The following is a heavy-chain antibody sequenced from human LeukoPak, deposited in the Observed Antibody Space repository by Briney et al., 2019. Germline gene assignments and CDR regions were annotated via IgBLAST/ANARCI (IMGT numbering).Heavy chain of an antibody. Sequence: PGGSLRLSCAASGFTLSDYYMSWIRQAPGKGLEWVSYISSSGSTIYYADSVKGRFTISRDNAKNSLYLQMNSLRAEDTAVYYCAREVVQDYYDSSGYYYWSRGWFDPWGQGTLVTVSS. D-gene: IGHD3-22*01. V-gene: IGHV3-11*01. CDR3: AREVVQDYYDSSGYYYWSRGWFDP. J-gene: IGHJ5*02. CDR1: GFTLSDYY. CDR2: ISSSGSTI.